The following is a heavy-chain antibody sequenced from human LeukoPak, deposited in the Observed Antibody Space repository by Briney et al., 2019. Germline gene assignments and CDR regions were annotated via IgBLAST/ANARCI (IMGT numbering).Heavy chain of an antibody. V-gene: IGHV3-64*04. CDR2: ITPNGDST. Sequence: GGSLRLSCSASGFTFSDYAMHWVRQAPGKGLEYVSAITPNGDSTYYADSVKGRFTISRDNSKNTLYLQMNSLKTEDTAVYYCAREGYNWNLPVYWGRGTLVTVSS. CDR1: GFTFSDYA. CDR3: AREGYNWNLPVY. D-gene: IGHD1-20*01. J-gene: IGHJ4*02.